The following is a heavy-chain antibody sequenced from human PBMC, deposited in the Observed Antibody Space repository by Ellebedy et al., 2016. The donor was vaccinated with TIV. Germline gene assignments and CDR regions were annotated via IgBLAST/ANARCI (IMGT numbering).Heavy chain of an antibody. D-gene: IGHD5-12*01. CDR3: ARDGAYGDYSPGYYGMDV. Sequence: GGSLRLSCAASGFTFNSYWMSWVRQAPGKGLEWVANINQDGSRIYYVDSVKGRFTISRYNAKNSVFRRMNTLRVEDTAVYHCARDGAYGDYSPGYYGMDVWGQGTTVTVSS. J-gene: IGHJ6*02. CDR2: INQDGSRI. V-gene: IGHV3-7*03. CDR1: GFTFNSYW.